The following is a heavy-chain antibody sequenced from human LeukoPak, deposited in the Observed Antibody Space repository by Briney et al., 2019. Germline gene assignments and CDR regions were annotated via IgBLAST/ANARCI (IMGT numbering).Heavy chain of an antibody. J-gene: IGHJ6*04. Sequence: GGSLRLSCVASGFTFSDYGMHWVRQAPGKGLEWVAATSYDGSDEYYVDSVKGRFTIYRDNSKTTLYLEMKSLSSEDTAIYYCARTYTVFGAMDVWGKGTTVTVSA. CDR2: TSYDGSDE. CDR3: ARTYTVFGAMDV. CDR1: GFTFSDYG. V-gene: IGHV3-30*03. D-gene: IGHD3-3*01.